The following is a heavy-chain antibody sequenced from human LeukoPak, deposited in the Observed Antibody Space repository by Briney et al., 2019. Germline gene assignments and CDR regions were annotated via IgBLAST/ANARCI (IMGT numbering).Heavy chain of an antibody. D-gene: IGHD2-21*02. CDR3: ARVGDQNAFDI. CDR2: IYYSGST. J-gene: IGHJ3*02. CDR1: GGSISSYY. V-gene: IGHV4-59*01. Sequence: SETPSLTCTVSGGSISSYYWSWIRQPPGKGLEWIGYIYYSGSTNYNPSLKSRVTISVDTSKNQFSLKLSSVTAADTAVYYCARVGDQNAFDIWGQGTMVTVSS.